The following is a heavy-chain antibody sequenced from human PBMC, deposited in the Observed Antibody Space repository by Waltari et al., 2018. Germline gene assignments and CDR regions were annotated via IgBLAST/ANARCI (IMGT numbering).Heavy chain of an antibody. CDR2: IIPDSGGT. Sequence: QVQLVQSGAEVKKPGASVKVSCKASGYTFTDYYIQWVRQAPGHGLEWMGWIIPDSGGTNYAQKFQGRVTMTRDTSSSTAYMELSRLRSDDTAVYYCVCRIAETYFDYWGQGTLVTVSS. V-gene: IGHV1-2*02. D-gene: IGHD6-13*01. CDR1: GYTFTDYY. J-gene: IGHJ4*02. CDR3: VCRIAETYFDY.